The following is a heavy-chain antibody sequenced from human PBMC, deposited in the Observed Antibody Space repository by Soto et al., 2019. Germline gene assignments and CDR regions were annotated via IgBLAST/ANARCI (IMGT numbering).Heavy chain of an antibody. Sequence: ASVKVSCKASGYTFTGYYVLWVRQAPGQGPECMGWINPYTCGTKYAQKFQGRVTMTRDTSISPAYMELSKLISDDTAVYYCATQFHHCGGDCYRGPYFGMDVWGQGTTVTVSS. CDR1: GYTFTGYY. CDR2: INPYTCGT. J-gene: IGHJ6*02. D-gene: IGHD2-21*02. CDR3: ATQFHHCGGDCYRGPYFGMDV. V-gene: IGHV1-2*02.